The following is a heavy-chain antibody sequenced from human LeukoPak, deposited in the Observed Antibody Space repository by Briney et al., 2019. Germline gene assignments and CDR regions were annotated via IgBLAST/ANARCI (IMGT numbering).Heavy chain of an antibody. V-gene: IGHV1-2*02. D-gene: IGHD3-22*01. CDR2: IDPKSGAT. CDR3: ARDDDSSGYYQAVIDY. CDR1: GYTFTGYY. Sequence: ASVKVSCKASGYTFTGYYMHWVRQAPGQGLEWMAWIDPKSGATNYAQKFQGRVTMTRDTSISTAYMELSRLRSDDTAVYYCARDDDSSGYYQAVIDYWGQGTLVTVSS. J-gene: IGHJ4*02.